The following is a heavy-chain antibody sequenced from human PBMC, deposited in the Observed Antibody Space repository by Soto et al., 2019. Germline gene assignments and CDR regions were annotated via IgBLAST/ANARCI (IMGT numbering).Heavy chain of an antibody. D-gene: IGHD3-16*01. J-gene: IGHJ5*02. CDR2: IYYSGST. CDR3: ARSNAGGWFDP. Sequence: SETLSLTCTVSGGSISSYYWSWIRQPPGKGLEWIGYIYYSGSTNYNPSLKSRVTISVDTSKNQFSLKLSSVTAADTAVYYCARSNAGGWFDPWGQGTLVTVSS. V-gene: IGHV4-59*12. CDR1: GGSISSYY.